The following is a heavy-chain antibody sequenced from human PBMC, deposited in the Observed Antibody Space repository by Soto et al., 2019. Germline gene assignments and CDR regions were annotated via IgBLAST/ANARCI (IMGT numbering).Heavy chain of an antibody. V-gene: IGHV3-74*01. J-gene: IGHJ3*02. CDR3: AAGEFDAFDI. CDR2: INSDGSST. Sequence: VVSLRLSCAASGFTFSSYWMHWVRQAPGKGLVWVSRINSDGSSTSYADSVKGRFTISRDNAKNTLYLQMNSLRAEDTAVYYCAAGEFDAFDIWGQGTMVTVSS. CDR1: GFTFSSYW. D-gene: IGHD3-10*01.